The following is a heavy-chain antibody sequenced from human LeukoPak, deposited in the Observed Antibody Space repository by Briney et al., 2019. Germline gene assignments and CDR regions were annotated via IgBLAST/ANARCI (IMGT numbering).Heavy chain of an antibody. V-gene: IGHV1-69*02. CDR1: GGTFSSYT. J-gene: IGHJ4*02. CDR2: IIPILGIA. D-gene: IGHD3-10*01. Sequence: SVKVSCKASGGTFSSYTISWGRQAPGQGLEWMGRIIPILGIANYAQKFKGRVTITADKSTSTAYMERSSLRSEDTAVYYCARMLVVRGIGVGEGLDYWGQGTLVTVSS. CDR3: ARMLVVRGIGVGEGLDY.